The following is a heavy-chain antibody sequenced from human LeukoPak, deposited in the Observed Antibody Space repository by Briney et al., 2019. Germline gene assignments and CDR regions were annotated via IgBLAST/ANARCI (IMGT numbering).Heavy chain of an antibody. Sequence: PSETLSLTCTVSGDSISSYYWSWIRQPPGKGLEWIGYIYYSGSTSYNPSLKSRVIISLDTSKNQFSLKLSSMTAADTAVYYCARGGKYSSSRSFGIWGQGTMVTVSS. J-gene: IGHJ3*02. D-gene: IGHD6-19*01. V-gene: IGHV4-59*01. CDR1: GDSISSYY. CDR2: IYYSGST. CDR3: ARGGKYSSSRSFGI.